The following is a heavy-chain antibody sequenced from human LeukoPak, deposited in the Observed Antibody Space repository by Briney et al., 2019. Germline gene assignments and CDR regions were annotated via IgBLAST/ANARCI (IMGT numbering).Heavy chain of an antibody. CDR2: IRYDGSNK. J-gene: IGHJ5*02. V-gene: IGHV3-30*02. CDR3: AKDYGITGTGGAWLDP. CDR1: GFTFNSYG. Sequence: GGSLRLSCAASGFTFNSYGMHWVRHAPGKGLEWVAFIRYDGSNKYYADSVKGRFTISRDNSKNTLYLQMNSLRAEDTAVYYCAKDYGITGTGGAWLDPWGQGTLVTVSS. D-gene: IGHD1-20*01.